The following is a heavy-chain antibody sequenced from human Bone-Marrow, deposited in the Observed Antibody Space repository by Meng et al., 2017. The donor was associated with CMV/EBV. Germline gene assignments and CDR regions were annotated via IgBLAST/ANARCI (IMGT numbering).Heavy chain of an antibody. V-gene: IGHV4-34*01. J-gene: IGHJ6*02. CDR3: ARPRRYCSGGSCSSYCGMDV. Sequence: SETLSLTCAVYGGSFRGYYWSWIRQPPGKGLEWIGEINHRGSTNYNPSLKSRVTISVDTSKNQFSLKLRSVTAADTAVYYCARPRRYCSGGSCSSYCGMDVWGQGTTVTVSS. CDR1: GGSFRGYY. D-gene: IGHD2-15*01. CDR2: INHRGST.